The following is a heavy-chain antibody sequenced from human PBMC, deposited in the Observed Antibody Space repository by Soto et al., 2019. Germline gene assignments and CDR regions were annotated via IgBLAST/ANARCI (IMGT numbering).Heavy chain of an antibody. Sequence: GESLKISCAASGFTFSNAWMSWVRQAPGKGLEWVGRIKSKTDGGTTDYAAPVKGRFTISRDESKNTLYLQMNSMKTEDTAVYCCTTDHGYPGYSYGYYFGYWGQGTLVTVSS. J-gene: IGHJ4*02. CDR2: IKSKTDGGTT. D-gene: IGHD5-18*01. V-gene: IGHV3-15*01. CDR3: TTDHGYPGYSYGYYFGY. CDR1: GFTFSNAW.